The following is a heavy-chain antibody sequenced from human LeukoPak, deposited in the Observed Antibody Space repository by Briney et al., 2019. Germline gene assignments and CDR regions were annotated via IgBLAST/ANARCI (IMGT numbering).Heavy chain of an antibody. Sequence: GGSLRLSCAASGFTFDDYAMHWVRQAPGKGLEWVSGISWNSGSIDYADSVKGRFTISRDNAKDSLYLQMNSLRAEDTALYYCAKDRAGYCSSTSCRFDYWGQGTLVTVSS. J-gene: IGHJ4*02. D-gene: IGHD2-2*01. CDR3: AKDRAGYCSSTSCRFDY. V-gene: IGHV3-9*01. CDR2: ISWNSGSI. CDR1: GFTFDDYA.